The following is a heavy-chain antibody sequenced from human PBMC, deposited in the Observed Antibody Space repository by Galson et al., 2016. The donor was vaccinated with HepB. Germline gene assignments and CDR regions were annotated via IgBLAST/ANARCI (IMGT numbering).Heavy chain of an antibody. CDR1: GFTFSNFA. V-gene: IGHV3-23*01. CDR2: NSASGGGSST. D-gene: IGHD2-15*01. CDR3: VLIAVQQ. J-gene: IGHJ1*01. Sequence: SLRLSCAASGFTFSNFAMSWVRQAPGKGLVWVSSNSASGGGSSTPYADPVKVRFTIPRDNSKNTQYLQMHCLRVDDSAVYYCVLIAVQQWGQGTLVTVSS.